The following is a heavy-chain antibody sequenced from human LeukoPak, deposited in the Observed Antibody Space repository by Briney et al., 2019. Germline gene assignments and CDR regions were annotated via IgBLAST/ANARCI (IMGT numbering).Heavy chain of an antibody. V-gene: IGHV4-59*01. CDR3: ARVSRSCTSASCSPVGYVDV. Sequence: PSETLSLTCTVSGGSMSYYYWSWIRQPPGEGLEWIGYIYYSGDTNYSPSLKSRITLSVDTSKTQFSLKLRSVTAADTAVYYCARVSRSCTSASCSPVGYVDVWGKGTTVTVSS. CDR1: GGSMSYYY. J-gene: IGHJ6*03. D-gene: IGHD2-2*01. CDR2: IYYSGDT.